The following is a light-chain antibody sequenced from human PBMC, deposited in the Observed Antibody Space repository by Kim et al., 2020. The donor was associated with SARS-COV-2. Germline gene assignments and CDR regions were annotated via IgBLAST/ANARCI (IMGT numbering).Light chain of an antibody. Sequence: EIVMTQSPATLSVSPGERATLSCRASQSVGNYLAWYQLRPGQAPRLLIYGASTRAPGTPARFSGSASGTDFTLTVSSLQSEEFGIYYCHQYNDWPPGDTFGQGTKLEI. V-gene: IGKV3-15*01. CDR3: HQYNDWPPGDT. J-gene: IGKJ2*01. CDR2: GAS. CDR1: QSVGNY.